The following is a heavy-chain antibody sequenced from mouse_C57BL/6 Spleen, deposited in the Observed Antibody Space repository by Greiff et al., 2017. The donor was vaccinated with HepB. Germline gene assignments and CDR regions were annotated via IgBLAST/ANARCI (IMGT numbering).Heavy chain of an antibody. D-gene: IGHD1-1*01. Sequence: QVQLKQPGAELVMPGASVKLSCKASGYTFTSYWMHWVKQRPGQGLEWIGEIDPSDSYTNYNQKFKGKSTLTVDKSSSTAYMQLSSLTSEDSAVYYCARGYYGSSGFAYWGQGTLVTVSA. CDR1: GYTFTSYW. V-gene: IGHV1-69*01. CDR2: IDPSDSYT. J-gene: IGHJ3*01. CDR3: ARGYYGSSGFAY.